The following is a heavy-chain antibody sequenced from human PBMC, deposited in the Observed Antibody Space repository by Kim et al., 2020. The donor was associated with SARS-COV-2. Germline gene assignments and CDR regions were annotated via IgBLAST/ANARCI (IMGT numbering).Heavy chain of an antibody. V-gene: IGHV4-34*01. CDR1: GGSFSGYY. CDR2: INHSGST. Sequence: SETLSLTCAVYGGSFSGYYWSWIRQPPGKGLEWIGEINHSGSTNYNPSLKSRVTISVDTSKNQFSLKLSSVTAADTAVYYCARAGDGGSHFDYWGQGTLVTVSS. J-gene: IGHJ4*02. CDR3: ARAGDGGSHFDY. D-gene: IGHD3-10*01.